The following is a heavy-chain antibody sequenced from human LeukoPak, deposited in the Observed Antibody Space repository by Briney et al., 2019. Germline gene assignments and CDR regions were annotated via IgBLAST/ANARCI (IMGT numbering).Heavy chain of an antibody. Sequence: ASVKVSCKASGYTFTSCDINWVRQATGQGLEWMGWMNPNSGNTGYAQKFQGRVTMTRNTSISTAYMELSSLRSEDTAVYYCARGRLDSSGYHFDYWGQGTLVTVSS. CDR2: MNPNSGNT. D-gene: IGHD3-22*01. J-gene: IGHJ4*02. CDR3: ARGRLDSSGYHFDY. CDR1: GYTFTSCD. V-gene: IGHV1-8*01.